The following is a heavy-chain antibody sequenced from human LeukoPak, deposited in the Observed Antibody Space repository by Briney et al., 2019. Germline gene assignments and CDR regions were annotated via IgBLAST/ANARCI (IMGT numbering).Heavy chain of an antibody. D-gene: IGHD6-19*01. CDR2: VYDSGNT. Sequence: PSETLSLTCNVSGSSISGYYWSRIRQPPGKGLEWIGYVYDSGNTYYNPSLKSRVTISVDTSKNQFSLKLSSVTAADTAVYYCARRGWIAVADYFDYWGQGTLVTVSS. CDR3: ARRGWIAVADYFDY. J-gene: IGHJ4*02. CDR1: GSSISGYY. V-gene: IGHV4-59*08.